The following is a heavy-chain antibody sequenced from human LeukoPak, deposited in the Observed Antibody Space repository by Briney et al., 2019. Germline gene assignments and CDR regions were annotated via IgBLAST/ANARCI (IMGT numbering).Heavy chain of an antibody. D-gene: IGHD5-18*01. V-gene: IGHV4-34*01. Sequence: SETLSLTCAVYGGSFSGYYWSWLRQPPGKGLEWIGEINHSGSTNYNPSLKSRVTISVDTSKNQFSLRLSSVTAADTAVYYCARRTDTRGYRRFDYWGQGTPVTVSS. J-gene: IGHJ4*02. CDR3: ARRTDTRGYRRFDY. CDR1: GGSFSGYY. CDR2: INHSGST.